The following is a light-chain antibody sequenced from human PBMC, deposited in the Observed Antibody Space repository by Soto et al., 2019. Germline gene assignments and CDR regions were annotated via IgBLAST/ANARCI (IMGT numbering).Light chain of an antibody. J-gene: IGLJ2*01. V-gene: IGLV2-14*03. Sequence: QSALTQPASVSEFPGQSVTISCIGTSSDVGAYNYVSWYQQHPGKAPKLIIFVVNHRPSGISNRFSGSKSGNTASLTVSGLQADDEADYYCSSFTVMNTQVFGGGTKVTVL. CDR3: SSFTVMNTQV. CDR1: SSDVGAYNY. CDR2: VVN.